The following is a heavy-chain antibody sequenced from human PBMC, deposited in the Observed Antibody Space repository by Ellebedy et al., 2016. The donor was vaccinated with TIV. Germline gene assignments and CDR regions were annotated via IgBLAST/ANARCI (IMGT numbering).Heavy chain of an antibody. Sequence: GGSLRLXXAASGFTFDDYAMHWVRQAPGKGLEWVSGISWNSGGIGYADSVKGRFTISRDNAKNSLYLQMNSLRAEDTALYYCAKDIDYDSSRGHFQHWGQGTLVTVSS. V-gene: IGHV3-9*01. D-gene: IGHD3-22*01. CDR2: ISWNSGGI. CDR1: GFTFDDYA. J-gene: IGHJ1*01. CDR3: AKDIDYDSSRGHFQH.